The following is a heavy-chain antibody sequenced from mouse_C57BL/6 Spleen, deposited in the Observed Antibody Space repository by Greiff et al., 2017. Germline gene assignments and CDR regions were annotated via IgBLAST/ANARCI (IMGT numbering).Heavy chain of an antibody. D-gene: IGHD1-1*01. CDR2: IHPNSGST. CDR1: GYTFTSYW. J-gene: IGHJ2*01. Sequence: QVQLQQPGAELVKPGASVKLSCKASGYTFTSYWMHWVKQRPGQGLEWIGMIHPNSGSTNYNEKFKIKATLTVDKSSSTAYMQLSSLTSEDSAVYYCARYGSSYNYWGQGTTLTVSS. V-gene: IGHV1-64*01. CDR3: ARYGSSYNY.